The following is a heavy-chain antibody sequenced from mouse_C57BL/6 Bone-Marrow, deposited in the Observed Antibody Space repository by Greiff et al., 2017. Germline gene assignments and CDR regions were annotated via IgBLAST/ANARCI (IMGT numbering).Heavy chain of an antibody. CDR1: GYTFTSYW. CDR3: ARTITVVATNWYFDV. D-gene: IGHD1-1*01. CDR2: INPSNGGT. Sequence: QVQLQQSGTELVKPGASVKLSCKASGYTFTSYWMHWVKQRPGQGLEWIGNINPSNGGTNYNEKFKSKATLTVDKSSSTAYMQLSSLTSEDSAVYYCARTITVVATNWYFDVWGTGTTVTVSS. V-gene: IGHV1-53*01. J-gene: IGHJ1*03.